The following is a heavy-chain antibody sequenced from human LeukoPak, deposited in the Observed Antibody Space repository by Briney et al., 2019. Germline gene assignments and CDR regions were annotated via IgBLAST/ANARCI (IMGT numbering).Heavy chain of an antibody. D-gene: IGHD3-22*01. CDR3: AKNINYYDSSGYAPDAFDI. CDR2: ISGSGGST. V-gene: IGHV3-23*01. CDR1: GFIFSSQG. J-gene: IGHJ3*02. Sequence: GGTLRLSCSASGFIFSSQGMSWVRQAPGKGLEWVSAISGSGGSTHYADSVKGRFTISRDNSKNTLYLQMNSLRAEDTAVYYCAKNINYYDSSGYAPDAFDIWGQGTMVTVSS.